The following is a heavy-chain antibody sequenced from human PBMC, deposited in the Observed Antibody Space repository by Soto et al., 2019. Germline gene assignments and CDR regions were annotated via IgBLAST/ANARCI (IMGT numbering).Heavy chain of an antibody. J-gene: IGHJ4*02. CDR1: GYTFTGYA. D-gene: IGHD4-17*01. Sequence: ASVKVSCKASGYTFTGYAMHWVRQAPGQRLEWMGWINAGNGNTKYSQKFQGRVTITRDTSASTAYMELSSLRAEDTAVYYCARDVLYGDPHFDYWGQGTLVTVSS. CDR2: INAGNGNT. V-gene: IGHV1-3*01. CDR3: ARDVLYGDPHFDY.